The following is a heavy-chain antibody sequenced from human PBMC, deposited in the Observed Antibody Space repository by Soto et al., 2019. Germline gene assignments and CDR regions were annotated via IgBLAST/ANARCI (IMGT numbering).Heavy chain of an antibody. D-gene: IGHD2-2*01. CDR2: MNPNSGNT. Sequence: ASVKVSCKASGYTFTSYDINWVRQATGQGLEWMGWMNPNSGNTGYAQKFQGRVTMIRNTSISTAYMELSSLRSEDTAVYYCARGVVVTCTYDYYCYYMDVWGKGTTVTVSS. CDR1: GYTFTSYD. V-gene: IGHV1-8*01. CDR3: ARGVVVTCTYDYYCYYMDV. J-gene: IGHJ6*03.